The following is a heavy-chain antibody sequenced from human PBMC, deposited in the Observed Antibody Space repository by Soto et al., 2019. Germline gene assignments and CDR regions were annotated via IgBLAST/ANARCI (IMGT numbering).Heavy chain of an antibody. V-gene: IGHV4-59*01. D-gene: IGHD3-16*02. CDR2: IYYSGST. Sequence: SETLSLTCTVSGGSISSYYWSWIRQPPGKGLEWIGYIYYSGSTNYNPSLKSRVTISVDTSKNQFSLKLSSVTASDTAVYYCARVGWGSYRWGWFDPWGQGTLVTVSS. CDR3: ARVGWGSYRWGWFDP. CDR1: GGSISSYY. J-gene: IGHJ5*02.